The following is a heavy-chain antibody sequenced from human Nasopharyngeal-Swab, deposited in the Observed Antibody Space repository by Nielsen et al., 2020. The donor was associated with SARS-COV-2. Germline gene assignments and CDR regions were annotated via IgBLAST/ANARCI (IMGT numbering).Heavy chain of an antibody. V-gene: IGHV3-21*04. J-gene: IGHJ4*02. Sequence: GESLKISCAASGFTFNNYNFNWVRQAPGKGLEWVSSISSSSYIYYADSVKGRFTISRDNSKNTLYLQMNSLRAEDTAVYYCAKEVDYCSSTSCHEPYFDYWGQGTLVTVSS. CDR2: ISSSSYI. CDR3: AKEVDYCSSTSCHEPYFDY. CDR1: GFTFNNYN. D-gene: IGHD2-2*01.